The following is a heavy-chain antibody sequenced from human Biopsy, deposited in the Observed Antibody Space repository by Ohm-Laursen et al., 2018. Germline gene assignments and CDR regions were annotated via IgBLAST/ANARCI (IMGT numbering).Heavy chain of an antibody. CDR1: GFDFSDYS. CDR2: ISPSSAYT. D-gene: IGHD3-22*01. CDR3: AKDWTSQYYYDTMDDY. V-gene: IGHV3-23*01. Sequence: SLRLSCAASGFDFSDYSMSWVRQAPGRGLECVSIISPSSAYTYYGDSVKGRFTISRDNSRNILYLQMNSLRAEDTAIYYCAKDWTSQYYYDTMDDYWGQGTLVTVFS. J-gene: IGHJ4*02.